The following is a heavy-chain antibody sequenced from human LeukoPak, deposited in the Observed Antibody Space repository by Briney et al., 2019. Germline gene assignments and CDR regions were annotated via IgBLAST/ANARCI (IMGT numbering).Heavy chain of an antibody. CDR2: ISGSGGST. Sequence: GGSLRLSCAASGFTFSSYSMNWVRQAPGKGLEWVSVISGSGGSTYYADSVKGRFTISRDNSKNTLYLQMNSLRAEDTAVYYCAKTYVTSYTSGWNYWGQGTLVTVSS. V-gene: IGHV3-23*01. D-gene: IGHD6-19*01. J-gene: IGHJ4*02. CDR3: AKTYVTSYTSGWNY. CDR1: GFTFSSYS.